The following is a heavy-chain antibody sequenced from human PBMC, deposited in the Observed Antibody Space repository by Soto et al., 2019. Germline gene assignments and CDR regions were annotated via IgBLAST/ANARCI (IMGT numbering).Heavy chain of an antibody. Sequence: QVQLQESGLGLVKPSQTLSLTCTVSGGSISSGGYYWSWIRQHPGKGLEWIGYIYYSGSTYYNTSLKRRVTISVDTSKNQLSLQVSSVTDADTAVYYCARVFYDSSGQSAFDIWGQGTMVTVSS. CDR1: GGSISSGGYY. CDR2: IYYSGST. V-gene: IGHV4-31*03. D-gene: IGHD3-22*01. CDR3: ARVFYDSSGQSAFDI. J-gene: IGHJ3*02.